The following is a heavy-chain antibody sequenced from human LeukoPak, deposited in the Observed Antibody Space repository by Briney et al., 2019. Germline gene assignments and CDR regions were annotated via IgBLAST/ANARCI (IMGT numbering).Heavy chain of an antibody. J-gene: IGHJ4*02. V-gene: IGHV3-30-3*01. CDR2: ISYDGSNK. D-gene: IGHD6-13*01. Sequence: GGSLRLSCVASGFTFSSYAMHWVRQAPGKGLEWVAVISYDGSNKYYADSVKGRFTISRDNSKNTLYLQMNSLRAEDTAVYYCAREIGVAAAGDYWGQGTLVTVSS. CDR3: AREIGVAAAGDY. CDR1: GFTFSSYA.